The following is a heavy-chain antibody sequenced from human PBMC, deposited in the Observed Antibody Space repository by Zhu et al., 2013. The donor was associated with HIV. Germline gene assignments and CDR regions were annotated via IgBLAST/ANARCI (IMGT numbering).Heavy chain of an antibody. Sequence: QVQLVQSGAEVKRPGASVKVSCKGSGYTFTGYYINWVRQAPGQGLEWIGWINPNTGVTKFISKFRGRVTLTRDTSISTVYMEVSGLRSDDTAVYYCARESLRGKFDPWGQGTLVTV. CDR3: ARESLRGKFDP. CDR1: GYTFTGYY. D-gene: IGHD3-16*01. CDR2: INPNTGVT. V-gene: IGHV1-2*02. J-gene: IGHJ5*02.